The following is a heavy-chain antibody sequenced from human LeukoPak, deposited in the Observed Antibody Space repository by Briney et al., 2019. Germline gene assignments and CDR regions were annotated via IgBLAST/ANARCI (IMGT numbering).Heavy chain of an antibody. V-gene: IGHV3-33*01. CDR1: GFTFSSYG. CDR2: IWYDGSNK. Sequence: GRSLRLSCAASGFTFSSYGMHWVRQAPGKGLEWVAVIWYDGSNKYYADSVKGRFTISRDNSKNTLYLQMNSLRAEDMAVYYCASSSTTYYYDSSGEEGAFDIWGQGTMVTVSS. J-gene: IGHJ3*02. D-gene: IGHD3-22*01. CDR3: ASSSTTYYYDSSGEEGAFDI.